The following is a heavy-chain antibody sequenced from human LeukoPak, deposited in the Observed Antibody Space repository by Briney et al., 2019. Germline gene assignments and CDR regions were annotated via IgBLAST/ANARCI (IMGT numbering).Heavy chain of an antibody. CDR3: ARDAGHQLSRRNYYAMGV. CDR2: IYSGGSS. CDR1: GGSISSSSYY. J-gene: IGHJ6*02. V-gene: IGHV4-39*07. D-gene: IGHD1-1*01. Sequence: PSETLSLTCTVSGGSISSSSYYWGWIRQPPGKELEWIGSIYSGGSSYYNPSLKSRVTISVDTSNNQFSLKVNSVTAADTAVYYCARDAGHQLSRRNYYAMGVWGQGTTVTVSS.